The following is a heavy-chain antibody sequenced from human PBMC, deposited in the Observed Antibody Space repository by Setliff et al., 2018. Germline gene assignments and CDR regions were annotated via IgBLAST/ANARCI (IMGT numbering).Heavy chain of an antibody. J-gene: IGHJ6*03. D-gene: IGHD3-22*01. V-gene: IGHV4-34*01. Sequence: PSETLSLTCAVYGDSFSDYYWTWIRQPPGKGLEWIGDMHQSGRINFNPSLKSRVTMSADPSKNQFSLKVTSVTAADTAVYYCARKGPESDSSGYMDVWGQGTTVTVSS. CDR3: ARKGPESDSSGYMDV. CDR1: GDSFSDYY. CDR2: MHQSGRI.